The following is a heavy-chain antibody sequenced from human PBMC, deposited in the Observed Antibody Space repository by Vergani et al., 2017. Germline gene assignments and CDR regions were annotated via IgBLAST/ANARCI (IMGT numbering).Heavy chain of an antibody. CDR2: IYTSGST. CDR3: ARVSTMVRGVTGYYYYGMDV. D-gene: IGHD3-10*01. J-gene: IGHJ6*02. CDR1: GGSISSGSYY. V-gene: IGHV4-61*02. Sequence: QVQLQESGPGLVKPSQTLSLTCTVSGGSISSGSYYWSWIRQPAGKGLEWIGRIYTSGSTNYNPSLKSRVTISVDTSKIQFSLKLSSVTAADTAVYYCARVSTMVRGVTGYYYYGMDVWGQGTTVTVSS.